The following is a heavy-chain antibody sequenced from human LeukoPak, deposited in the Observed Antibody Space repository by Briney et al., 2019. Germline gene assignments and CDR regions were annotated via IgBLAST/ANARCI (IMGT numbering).Heavy chain of an antibody. V-gene: IGHV1-24*01. CDR2: FDPEDGET. CDR1: GYTLTELS. D-gene: IGHD1/OR15-1a*01. J-gene: IGHJ4*02. Sequence: ASVTVSYKVSGYTLTELSMHWVRQAPGKGREGMGGFDPEDGETIYAQKFQGRLTITDDTSTDTAYMELSSLRSDDTAVYYCATARYNWNTYYFDYWGQGTLVTVSS. CDR3: ATARYNWNTYYFDY.